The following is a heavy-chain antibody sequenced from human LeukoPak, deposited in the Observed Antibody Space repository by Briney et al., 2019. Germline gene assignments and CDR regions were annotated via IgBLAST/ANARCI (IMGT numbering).Heavy chain of an antibody. J-gene: IGHJ4*02. CDR3: ARLDGNHNKGRLHY. CDR2: IYYSGST. Sequence: SETLSLTCTVSGGSNINPIYYWGWIRQPPGKGLEWIGSIYYSGSTYYTPSLKRRITMSVDTSKNQFSLKLRSVAAADTAVYYFARLDGNHNKGRLHYWGQGTLVTVSS. CDR1: GGSNINPIYY. V-gene: IGHV4-39*01. D-gene: IGHD1-14*01.